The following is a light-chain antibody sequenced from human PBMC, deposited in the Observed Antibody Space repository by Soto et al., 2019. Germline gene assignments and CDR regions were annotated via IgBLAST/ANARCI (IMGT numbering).Light chain of an antibody. CDR1: QSISSY. CDR2: AAS. V-gene: IGKV1-39*01. CDR3: QQSYSTPIT. Sequence: DIQMTQSPSSLSASVGDIVTITCRASQSISSYLNWYQQKPGKAPKLLIYAASSLQSGVPSRFSGSGSGTDFTLTISSLQPEDFATYYCQQSYSTPITFGQGTRLENK. J-gene: IGKJ5*01.